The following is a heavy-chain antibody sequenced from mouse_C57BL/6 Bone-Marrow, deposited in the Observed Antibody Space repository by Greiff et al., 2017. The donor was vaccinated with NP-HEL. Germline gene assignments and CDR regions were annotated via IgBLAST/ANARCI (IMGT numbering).Heavy chain of an antibody. CDR1: GFTFSSYA. D-gene: IGHD2-3*01. V-gene: IGHV5-4*01. CDR2: ISDGGSYT. Sequence: EVQRVESGGGLVKPGGSLKLSCAASGFTFSSYAMSWVRQTPEKRLEWVATISDGGSYTYYPDNVKGRFTISRDNAKNNLYLQMSHLKSEDTAMYYCARGLLPFAYWGQGTLVTVSA. CDR3: ARGLLPFAY. J-gene: IGHJ3*01.